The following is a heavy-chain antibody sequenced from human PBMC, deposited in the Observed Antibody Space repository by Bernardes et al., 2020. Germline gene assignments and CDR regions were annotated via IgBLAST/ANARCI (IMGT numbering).Heavy chain of an antibody. V-gene: IGHV1-46*01. D-gene: IGHD6-13*01. J-gene: IGHJ4*02. CDR2: INPSGGST. CDR3: AKSSSSWYRDLATYFDY. CDR1: GYNFISYY. Sequence: ASVKVSCKTSGYNFISYYMHWVRQAPGQGLEWMGIINPSGGSTSYAQRFQGRVAMTRDNAKNSLYLQMNSLRAEDTALYYCAKSSSSWYRDLATYFDYWGQGTLVTVSS.